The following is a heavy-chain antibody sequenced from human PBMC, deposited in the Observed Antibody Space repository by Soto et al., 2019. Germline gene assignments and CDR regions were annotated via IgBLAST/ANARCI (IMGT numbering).Heavy chain of an antibody. CDR3: ASVTYYDFWSGYYTGGMDV. CDR1: GYTFTSYD. D-gene: IGHD3-3*01. Sequence: PSVKVSCKASGYTFTSYDINWVRQATGQGLEWMGWMNPNSGNTGYAQKFQGRVTMTRNTSISTAYMELSSLRSEDTAVYYCASVTYYDFWSGYYTGGMDVWGQGTTVTVSS. J-gene: IGHJ6*02. CDR2: MNPNSGNT. V-gene: IGHV1-8*01.